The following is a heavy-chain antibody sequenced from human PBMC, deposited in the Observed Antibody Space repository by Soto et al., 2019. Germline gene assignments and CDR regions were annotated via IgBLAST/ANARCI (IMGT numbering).Heavy chain of an antibody. V-gene: IGHV1-69*13. Sequence: ASVKVSCKASGGTFSSYAISWVRQAPGQGLEWMGGIIPIFGTANYAQKFQGRVTITADESTSTAYMELSSLRSEDTAVYYCARDLRALVVAATPGWFDPWGQGTLVTVSS. CDR2: IIPIFGTA. CDR3: ARDLRALVVAATPGWFDP. CDR1: GGTFSSYA. J-gene: IGHJ5*02. D-gene: IGHD2-15*01.